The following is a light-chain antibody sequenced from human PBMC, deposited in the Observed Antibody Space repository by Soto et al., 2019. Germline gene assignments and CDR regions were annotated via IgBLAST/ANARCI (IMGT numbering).Light chain of an antibody. CDR2: DAS. Sequence: DIQMTQSPSTLSASVGDRVTITCRASQSVNNWLAWYQQKPGKAPKLLIYDASSLESGVPSRFSGSGSGKEFTLTISSLQPDDFATYYCQQYNSYWGFGQGTKVEIK. CDR3: QQYNSYWG. CDR1: QSVNNW. J-gene: IGKJ1*01. V-gene: IGKV1-5*01.